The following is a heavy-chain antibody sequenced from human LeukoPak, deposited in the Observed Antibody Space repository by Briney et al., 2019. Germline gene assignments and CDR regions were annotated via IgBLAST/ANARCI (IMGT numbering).Heavy chain of an antibody. CDR3: AREGRDYDILTDPYYYYGMDV. D-gene: IGHD3-9*01. CDR1: GFTFSSYG. V-gene: IGHV3-33*01. J-gene: IGHJ6*02. CDR2: IWYDGSNK. Sequence: GRSLRLSCAASGFTFSSYGMHWVRQAPGKGLEWVAVIWYDGSNKYYADSVKGRFTISRDNSKNTLYLQMNSQRAEDTAVYYCAREGRDYDILTDPYYYYGMDVWGQGTTVTVSS.